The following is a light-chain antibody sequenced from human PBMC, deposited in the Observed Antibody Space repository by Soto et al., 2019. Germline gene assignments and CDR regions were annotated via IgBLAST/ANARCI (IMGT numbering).Light chain of an antibody. CDR3: TSYVGSDIWV. CDR2: EVS. J-gene: IGLJ3*02. CDR1: SSDVSAYKY. Sequence: QSVLTQPPSASGSPGQSVTISCTGTSSDVSAYKYVSWYQQYPGKAPKLMIYEVSKRPSGVTDRFSGSKSGNTASLTVSGLQAEDEADYYCTSYVGSDIWVFGGGTKVTVL. V-gene: IGLV2-8*01.